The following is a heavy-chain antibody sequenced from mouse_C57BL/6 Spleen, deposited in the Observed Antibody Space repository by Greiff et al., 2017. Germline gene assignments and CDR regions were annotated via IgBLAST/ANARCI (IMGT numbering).Heavy chain of an antibody. CDR2: INPGSGGT. V-gene: IGHV1-54*01. D-gene: IGHD2-4*01. Sequence: QVQLQQSGAELVRPGTSVKVSCKASGYAFTNYLIEWVKQRPGQGLEWIGVINPGSGGTNYNEKFKGKATLTADKSSSTAYMQLSSLTSEDSAVYFCARDYDYPYYFGYWGQGTTLTVSS. CDR1: GYAFTNYL. J-gene: IGHJ2*01. CDR3: ARDYDYPYYFGY.